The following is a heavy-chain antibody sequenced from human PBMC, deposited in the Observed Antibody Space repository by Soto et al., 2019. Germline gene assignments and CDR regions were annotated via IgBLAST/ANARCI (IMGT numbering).Heavy chain of an antibody. J-gene: IGHJ3*01. CDR2: IYPADSDT. D-gene: IGHD2-8*02. CDR3: ARHPPTYTDTEVDN. V-gene: IGHV5-51*01. CDR1: GYSFTSHW. Sequence: EVHLVQSGAEEKKPGESLKISCQASGYSFTSHWIGWVRQMPGKGLEWMGGIYPADSDTRYSPSFQGRITISADNSISTAYLQWSHLEASDTAIYYCARHPPTYTDTEVDNWGQGTVVTVSS.